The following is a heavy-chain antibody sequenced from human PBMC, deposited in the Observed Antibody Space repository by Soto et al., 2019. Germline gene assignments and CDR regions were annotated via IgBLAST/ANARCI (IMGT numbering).Heavy chain of an antibody. Sequence: PSETLSLTCTVSGASVSSGDYYWTWIRQPPGKDLEWIGYIYSSGSTNYNPSLRSRVTMSKDTSKNQFSLKLSSVTAADTAVYYCARRVTLGGESYDPWGLGTLVT. CDR3: ARRVTLGGESYDP. V-gene: IGHV4-30-4*01. J-gene: IGHJ5*02. D-gene: IGHD3-10*01. CDR1: GASVSSGDYY. CDR2: IYSSGST.